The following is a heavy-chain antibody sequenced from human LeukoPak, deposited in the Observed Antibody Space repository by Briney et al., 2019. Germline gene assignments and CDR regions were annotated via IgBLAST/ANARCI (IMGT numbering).Heavy chain of an antibody. CDR3: ARVGISVDSTYYFDY. CDR2: IYYSGST. J-gene: IGHJ4*02. CDR1: GGSISSYY. Sequence: SETLSLTCTVSGGSISSYYWSWIRQPPGKGLEWIGYIYYSGSTNYNPSLKSRVTISVDTSKNQFSLKLSSVTAADTAVYYCARVGISVDSTYYFDYWGQGTLVTVSS. V-gene: IGHV4-59*01. D-gene: IGHD5-12*01.